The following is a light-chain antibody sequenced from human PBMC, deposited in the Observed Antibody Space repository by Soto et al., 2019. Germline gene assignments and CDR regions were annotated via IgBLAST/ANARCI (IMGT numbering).Light chain of an antibody. V-gene: IGLV8-61*01. CDR3: VLYMTGGIFV. CDR1: SGSVSPTHY. CDR2: NTN. J-gene: IGLJ3*02. Sequence: QAVVTQEPSFSVSPGQTVTLTCGLSSGSVSPTHYPSWYQQTPGQPPRTLIYNTNILSSGVPDRFSGSILENRAALTITGAQADDESDYYCVLYMTGGIFVFGGGNKLTVL.